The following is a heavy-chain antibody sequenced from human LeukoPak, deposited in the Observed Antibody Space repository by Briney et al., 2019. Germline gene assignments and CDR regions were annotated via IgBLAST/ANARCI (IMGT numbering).Heavy chain of an antibody. D-gene: IGHD1-26*01. CDR3: AKDIAGELPSDAFDI. J-gene: IGHJ3*02. CDR2: IRDDGSTR. CDR1: GFTFSRYG. V-gene: IGHV3-30*02. Sequence: GGSLKLSCAASGFTFSRYGLHWVRQAPGKGLEWVAFIRDDGSTRYYADSVKGRFTISRDNAKNSLYLQMNSLRAEDTALYYCAKDIAGELPSDAFDIWGQGTMVTVSS.